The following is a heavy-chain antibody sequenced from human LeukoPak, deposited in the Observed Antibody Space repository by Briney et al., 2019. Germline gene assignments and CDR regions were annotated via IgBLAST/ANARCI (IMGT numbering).Heavy chain of an antibody. CDR1: GFTFSSYA. J-gene: IGHJ4*02. V-gene: IGHV3-23*01. D-gene: IGHD3-3*01. Sequence: GGSLRLSCAASGFTFSSYAMSWVRQAPGKGLEWVSAISGSGGSTYYADSVKGRFTISRDNSKNTLYLQMNSLRAEDTAVYYCAKNVRALRFLEWAYYFDYWGQGTQVTVSS. CDR3: AKNVRALRFLEWAYYFDY. CDR2: ISGSGGST.